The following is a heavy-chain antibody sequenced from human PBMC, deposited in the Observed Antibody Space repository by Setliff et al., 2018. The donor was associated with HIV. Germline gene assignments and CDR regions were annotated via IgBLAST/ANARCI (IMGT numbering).Heavy chain of an antibody. Sequence: PSETLSLTCTVSGDSINSDNYYWSWIRQPAGRGLEWIGRIYTSGTTNYNPSLKTRVTFSVDTSKNQCSLRLSSVTAADTAVYYCARGTLWSSGYYLYWYLDLWGLGTLVTVSS. CDR2: IYTSGTT. J-gene: IGHJ2*01. CDR1: GDSINSDNYY. CDR3: ARGTLWSSGYYLYWYLDL. V-gene: IGHV4-61*02. D-gene: IGHD3-22*01.